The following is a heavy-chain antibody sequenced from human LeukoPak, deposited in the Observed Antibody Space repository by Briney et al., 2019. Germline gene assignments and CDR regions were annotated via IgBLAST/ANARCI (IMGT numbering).Heavy chain of an antibody. CDR2: INHSGTT. CDR3: ARDCSSTSCCMGLDP. J-gene: IGHJ5*02. CDR1: GGSFSGSY. Sequence: SETLSLTCAVYGGSFSGSYWSWIRQPPGKGLEWIGEINHSGTTNYKSSLKSRVTISVDTSKNQFSLNLTSVTAADTAVYYCARDCSSTSCCMGLDPWGQGTLVTVSS. D-gene: IGHD2-2*01. V-gene: IGHV4-34*01.